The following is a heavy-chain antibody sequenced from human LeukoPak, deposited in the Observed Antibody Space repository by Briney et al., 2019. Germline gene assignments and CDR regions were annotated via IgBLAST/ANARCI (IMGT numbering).Heavy chain of an antibody. V-gene: IGHV3-43*01. CDR3: AKELDTMFFDY. J-gene: IGHJ4*02. CDR1: GFNFDRYT. D-gene: IGHD5-18*01. CDR2: AGWAGGTT. Sequence: GGSLRLSCATSGFNFDRYTIHWVRQAPGKGLEWVSLAGWAGGTTYYSDSVRGRFTISRDSGKNSVYLQMNSLTTDDTAFYFCAKELDTMFFDYWGQGALVTASS.